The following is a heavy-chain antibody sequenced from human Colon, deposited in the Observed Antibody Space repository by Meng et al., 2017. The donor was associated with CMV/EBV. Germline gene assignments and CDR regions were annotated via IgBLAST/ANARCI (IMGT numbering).Heavy chain of an antibody. D-gene: IGHD4-11*01. CDR1: GYIFNHYG. Sequence: ASVKVSCKASGYIFNHYGLNWVRQARGQGLEWLGWISCFNGKTYFAQNFQDRLTLTTDTSASTAYMELRGLKSDDTAIYYCARGYDYTNYVPIDSWGQGTLVTVSS. CDR2: ISCFNGKT. J-gene: IGHJ4*02. CDR3: ARGYDYTNYVPIDS. V-gene: IGHV1-18*01.